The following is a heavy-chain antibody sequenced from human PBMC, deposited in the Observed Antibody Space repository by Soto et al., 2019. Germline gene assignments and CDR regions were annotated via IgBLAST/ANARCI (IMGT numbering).Heavy chain of an antibody. Sequence: ASVNVSCKASGYTFASYAISWMRQAPGQGLEWMGWISAYNGNTNYAQKLQGRVTMTTDTSTSTAYMELRSLRSDDTAVYYCARDPPPPDYRGQGTLVTVSS. J-gene: IGHJ4*02. CDR2: ISAYNGNT. CDR3: ARDPPPPDY. V-gene: IGHV1-18*01. CDR1: GYTFASYA.